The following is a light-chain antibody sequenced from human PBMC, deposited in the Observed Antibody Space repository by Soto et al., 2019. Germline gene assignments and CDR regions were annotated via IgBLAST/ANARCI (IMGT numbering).Light chain of an antibody. Sequence: IVMTQSPATLSVSPGERATLSCRASQSVSSNLAWYQQKPGQAPRLLIYGASTRATGIPARFSGTGFGTEFTLTISSLQSGDSAVYYCQQYNNRPRTFGQGTKVDIK. J-gene: IGKJ1*01. CDR1: QSVSSN. CDR3: QQYNNRPRT. CDR2: GAS. V-gene: IGKV3-15*01.